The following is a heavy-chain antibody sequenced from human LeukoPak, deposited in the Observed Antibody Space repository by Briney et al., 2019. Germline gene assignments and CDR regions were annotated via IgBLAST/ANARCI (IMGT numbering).Heavy chain of an antibody. J-gene: IGHJ4*02. CDR2: IYYSGST. V-gene: IGHV4-39*07. D-gene: IGHD3-22*01. CDR1: GGSISSSGYY. Sequence: PSETLSLTCTVSGGSISSSGYYWGWIRQPPGKGLEWIGSIYYSGSTYYNPSLKSRVTISVDTSKNQFSLKLSSVTAADTAVYYCVSPYDSSGYYRWGFDYWGQGTLVTVSS. CDR3: VSPYDSSGYYRWGFDY.